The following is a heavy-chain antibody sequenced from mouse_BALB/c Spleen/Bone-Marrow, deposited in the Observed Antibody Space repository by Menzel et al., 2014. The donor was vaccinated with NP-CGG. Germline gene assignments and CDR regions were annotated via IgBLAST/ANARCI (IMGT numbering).Heavy chain of an antibody. J-gene: IGHJ3*01. V-gene: IGHV7-3*02. D-gene: IGHD2-13*01. CDR1: GFTFTDYY. Sequence: EVQLVEFGGGLVQPGGSLRLSCATSGFTFTDYYMSWVRQPPGKALEWLGFIRNKANGYTTEYSASVKGRFTISRDNSQSILFLQMNTLRTEGSAIYYCARVYFDDYEAWFAYWGQGTLVTVSA. CDR2: IRNKANGYTT. CDR3: ARVYFDDYEAWFAY.